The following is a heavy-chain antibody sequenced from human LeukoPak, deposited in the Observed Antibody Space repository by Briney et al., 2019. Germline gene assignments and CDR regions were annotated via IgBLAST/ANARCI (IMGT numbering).Heavy chain of an antibody. CDR1: GGSISSGGYS. D-gene: IGHD6-13*01. J-gene: IGHJ4*02. CDR2: IYHSGST. CDR3: ASHLAAAGEFDY. V-gene: IGHV4-30-2*05. Sequence: SQTLSLTCAVSGGSISSGGYSWSWIRQPPGKGLEWIGYIYHSGSTYYNPSLKSRVTISVDTSKNQFSLKLSSVTAADTAVYYCASHLAAAGEFDYWGQGTLVTVSS.